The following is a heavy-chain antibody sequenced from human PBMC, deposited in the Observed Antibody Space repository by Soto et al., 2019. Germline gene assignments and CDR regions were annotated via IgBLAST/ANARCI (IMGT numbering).Heavy chain of an antibody. J-gene: IGHJ6*02. CDR1: GFTFRNYG. Sequence: GGSLRLSCAASGFTFRNYGMNWVRQAPGKGLEWVSYIGLGSSTKYYADSVEGRFTISRDNAKNSLYLQMNSLRAEDTAVYYCARAYYDSSGYPSYYYYGMDVWGQGTTVTVSS. CDR2: IGLGSSTK. V-gene: IGHV3-48*01. D-gene: IGHD3-22*01. CDR3: ARAYYDSSGYPSYYYYGMDV.